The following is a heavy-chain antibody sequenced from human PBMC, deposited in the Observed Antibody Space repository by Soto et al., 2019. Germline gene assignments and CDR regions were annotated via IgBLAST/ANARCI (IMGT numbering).Heavy chain of an antibody. CDR3: AHLYTGNYITPVDY. CDR1: GFSLNTAGMG. CDR2: IYWNDDG. V-gene: IGHV2-5*01. D-gene: IGHD1-26*01. J-gene: IGHJ4*02. Sequence: QITLKESGPTLVKPTQTLTLTCSFSGFSLNTAGMGVGWIRQPPGKALEWLALIYWNDDGRYNPSLKSRHTISHDSSKNQVVLTMTNMDPVHTATYSCAHLYTGNYITPVDYWGRGILVSVSS.